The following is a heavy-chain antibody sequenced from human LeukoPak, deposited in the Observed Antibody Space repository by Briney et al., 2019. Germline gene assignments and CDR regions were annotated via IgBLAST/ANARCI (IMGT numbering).Heavy chain of an antibody. V-gene: IGHV3-33*01. J-gene: IGHJ4*02. CDR3: ARDVYYDSSGYTSGFDY. CDR1: GFTFSSYG. CDR2: IWYDGSNK. Sequence: PGGSLRLSCAASGFTFSSYGMHWARQAPGKGLGWVAVIWYDGSNKYYADSVKGRFTISRDNSKNTLYLQMNSLRAEDTAVYYCARDVYYDSSGYTSGFDYWGQGTLVTVSS. D-gene: IGHD3-22*01.